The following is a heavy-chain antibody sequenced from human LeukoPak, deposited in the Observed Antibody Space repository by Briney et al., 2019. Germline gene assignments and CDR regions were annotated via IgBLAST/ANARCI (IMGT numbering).Heavy chain of an antibody. J-gene: IGHJ4*02. D-gene: IGHD4-11*01. CDR1: GYTFTGYY. CDR3: AREVGVTTGLHVDY. CDR2: INPNSGGT. V-gene: IGHV1-2*02. Sequence: ASVKVSCKASGYTFTGYYMHWVRQAPGQGLEWMGWINPNSGGTNYAQKFQGRVTMTRDTSISTAYMELSRLRSDDTAVYYCAREVGVTTGLHVDYWGQGILVAVSS.